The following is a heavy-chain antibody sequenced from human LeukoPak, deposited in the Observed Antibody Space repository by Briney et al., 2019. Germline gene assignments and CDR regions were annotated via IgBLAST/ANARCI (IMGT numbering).Heavy chain of an antibody. V-gene: IGHV3-23*01. CDR1: RFTVSSYA. D-gene: IGHD6-13*01. CDR2: ISGSGGST. J-gene: IGHJ1*01. CDR3: AKDLRSRIAAAGTPYAEYFQH. Sequence: GGSLRLSCAASRFTVSSYAISWVRQAPGKGLEWVSAISGSGGSTYYADSVKGRFTISRDNSKNTLYLQMNSLRAEDTAVYYCAKDLRSRIAAAGTPYAEYFQHWGQGTLVTVSS.